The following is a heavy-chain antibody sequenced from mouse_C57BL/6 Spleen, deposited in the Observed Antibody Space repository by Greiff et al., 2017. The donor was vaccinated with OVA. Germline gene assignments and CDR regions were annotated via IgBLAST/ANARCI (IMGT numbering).Heavy chain of an antibody. CDR1: GYAFSSSW. CDR3: ARDYYDYPLDV. V-gene: IGHV1-82*01. Sequence: LVESGPELVKPGASVKISCKASGYAFSSSWMNWVKQRPGKGLEWIGRIYPGDGDTNYNGKFKGKATLTADKSSSTAYMQLSSLTSEDSAVYFCARDYYDYPLDVWGTGTTVTVSS. CDR2: IYPGDGDT. D-gene: IGHD2-4*01. J-gene: IGHJ1*03.